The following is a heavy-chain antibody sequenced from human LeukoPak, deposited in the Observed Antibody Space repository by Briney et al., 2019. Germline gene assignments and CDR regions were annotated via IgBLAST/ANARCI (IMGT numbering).Heavy chain of an antibody. CDR1: GYTFTGYY. J-gene: IGHJ4*02. CDR2: INPNSGGT. CDR3: ARETPPLYCSGGSCPGDY. Sequence: ASVKVSCKASGYTFTGYYMHWVRQAPGQGLEWMGWINPNSGGTNYAQKFQGRVTMTRDTSISTAYMELSRLRSDDTAVYYCARETPPLYCSGGSCPGDYWGQGTLVTVSS. V-gene: IGHV1-2*02. D-gene: IGHD2-15*01.